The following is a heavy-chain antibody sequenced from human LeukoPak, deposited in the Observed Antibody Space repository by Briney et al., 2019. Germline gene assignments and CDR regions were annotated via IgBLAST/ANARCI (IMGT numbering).Heavy chain of an antibody. CDR1: GFKFDDYG. J-gene: IGHJ5*02. CDR3: AGYYYDSSRGFDL. D-gene: IGHD3-22*01. V-gene: IGHV3-20*04. Sequence: GGSLRLSCASSGFKFDDYGMSWVRQAPGKGLEWVCDINWNGAWTGYADSVKGRFTISRDNAKNSLYLQMNSLRAEDTALYYCAGYYYDSSRGFDLWGQGTLVTVSA. CDR2: INWNGAWT.